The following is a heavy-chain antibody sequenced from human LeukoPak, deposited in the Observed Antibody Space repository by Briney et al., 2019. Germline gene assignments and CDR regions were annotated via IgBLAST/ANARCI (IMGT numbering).Heavy chain of an antibody. CDR3: ARANYDSSGLGGDFGY. V-gene: IGHV5-51*01. D-gene: IGHD3-22*01. CDR1: GYSFTSYW. J-gene: IGHJ4*02. CDR2: IYPGGADT. Sequence: PGESLKISCKGSGYSFTSYWIGWVRQMPGKGLEWMGIIYPGGADTRYSPSFQGQVTISADKSISTAYLQWSSLKASDTAMYYCARANYDSSGLGGDFGYWGQGTLVTVSS.